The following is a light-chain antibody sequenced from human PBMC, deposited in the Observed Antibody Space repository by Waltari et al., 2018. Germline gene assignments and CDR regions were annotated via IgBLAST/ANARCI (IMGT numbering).Light chain of an antibody. J-gene: IGKJ4*01. V-gene: IGKV4-1*01. CDR2: WAS. CDR1: QSVLYSSNNKNY. CDR3: QQYYSTPLT. Sequence: DIVMTQSPDSLAVSLGERATINCKSSQSVLYSSNNKNYLAWYQQKPGPPPKFLIYWASTRESGVPDRFSGSGSGTDFTLTISSLQAEDVALYYCQQYYSTPLTFGGGTKVEIK.